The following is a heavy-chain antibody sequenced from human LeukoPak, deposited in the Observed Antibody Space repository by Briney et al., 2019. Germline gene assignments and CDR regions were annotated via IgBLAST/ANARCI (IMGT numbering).Heavy chain of an antibody. CDR3: ASYNPYYYDSSGYYSPPLFDY. CDR1: GFTFSSYS. D-gene: IGHD3-22*01. Sequence: GGTLRLSCAASGFTFSSYSMNWVRQAPGKGLKGVSSISSSSSYISYADSVKVRFTISRDNAKNSLYLQMNSLRAEDTAVYYCASYNPYYYDSSGYYSPPLFDYWGQGTLVTVSS. V-gene: IGHV3-21*01. CDR2: ISSSSSYI. J-gene: IGHJ4*02.